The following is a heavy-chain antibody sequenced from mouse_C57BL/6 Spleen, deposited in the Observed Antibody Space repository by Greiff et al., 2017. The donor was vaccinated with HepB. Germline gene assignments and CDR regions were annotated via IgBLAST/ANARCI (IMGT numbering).Heavy chain of an antibody. V-gene: IGHV1-19*01. CDR2: INPYNGGT. J-gene: IGHJ1*03. CDR3: ARDGVDWYFDV. CDR1: GYTFTDYY. D-gene: IGHD1-1*02. Sequence: VQLKESGPVLVKPGASVKMSCKASGYTFTDYYMNWVKQSHGKSLEWIGVINPYNGGTSYNQKFKGKATLTVDKSSSTAYMELNSLTSEDSAVYYCARDGVDWYFDVWGTGTTVTVSS.